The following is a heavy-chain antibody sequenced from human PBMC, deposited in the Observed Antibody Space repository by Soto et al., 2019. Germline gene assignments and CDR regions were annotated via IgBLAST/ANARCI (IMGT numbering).Heavy chain of an antibody. CDR2: ISAYNGNT. J-gene: IGHJ4*02. CDR1: GYTFISYG. D-gene: IGHD4-17*01. CDR3: ARVLYGDYHLGY. V-gene: IGHV1-18*01. Sequence: ASVKVSCKASGYTFISYGISWVRQAPGQGLEWMGWISAYNGNTNYAQNLQGRVTMTTDTSTSTAYMELRSLRSDDTAVYYCARVLYGDYHLGYWGQGALVTVSS.